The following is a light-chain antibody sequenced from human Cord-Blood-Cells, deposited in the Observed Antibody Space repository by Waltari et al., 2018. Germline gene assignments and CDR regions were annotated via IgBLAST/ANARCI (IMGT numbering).Light chain of an antibody. J-gene: IGLJ3*02. Sequence: QSALTQPASVSGSPGQSITISCTGTSSDGGGYNLVSWYQQHPGKAPKLMIYAGSKRPSGVSNRFSGSKSGNTASLTISGLQAEDEADYYCCSYAGSSTWVFGGGTKLTVL. CDR3: CSYAGSSTWV. CDR2: AGS. V-gene: IGLV2-23*01. CDR1: SSDGGGYNL.